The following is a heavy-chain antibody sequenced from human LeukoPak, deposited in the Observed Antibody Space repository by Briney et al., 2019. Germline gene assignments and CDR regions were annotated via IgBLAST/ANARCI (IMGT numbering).Heavy chain of an antibody. CDR1: GFTFSSLA. J-gene: IGHJ4*02. CDR2: ISGWGGST. CDR3: AKSLAGGTRDSSGWNIDY. V-gene: IGHV3-23*01. D-gene: IGHD6-19*01. Sequence: GGSLTLSCAASGFTFSSLAMSWVRQAPGKGLEWGSAISGWGGSTYYADSVKGRLPSSRDNSKNTLYLQMNSLRAEDTAVHYRAKSLAGGTRDSSGWNIDYWGQGTLVTVSP.